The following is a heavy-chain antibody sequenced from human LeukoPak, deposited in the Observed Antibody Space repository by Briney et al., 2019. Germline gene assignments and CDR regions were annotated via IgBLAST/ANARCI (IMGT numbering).Heavy chain of an antibody. Sequence: GGSLRLSCVASGFTLSSHWMSWVRQAPGKGLEWVANINQDGSAKYFVDSVKGRFTISRDNAKNSMYLQMNSLRTEDTAVYYCARWEIRGTAHKLDYWGQGTLVTVSS. CDR2: INQDGSAK. CDR3: ARWEIRGTAHKLDY. J-gene: IGHJ4*02. CDR1: GFTLSSHW. D-gene: IGHD1-7*01. V-gene: IGHV3-7*01.